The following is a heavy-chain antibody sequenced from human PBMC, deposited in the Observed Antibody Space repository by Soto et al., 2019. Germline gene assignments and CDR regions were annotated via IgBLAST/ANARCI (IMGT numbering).Heavy chain of an antibody. J-gene: IGHJ4*02. Sequence: QVQLVQSGAEVKKPGASVKVSCKASGYTFTSYGISWVRQAPGQGLEWMGWISAYNGNTNYAQKLQGRVTMTTDTSTSTAYMALRSLRSDDTAVYYCAIGGSPYYYDSSGYPPDYWGQGTLVTVSS. CDR3: AIGGSPYYYDSSGYPPDY. V-gene: IGHV1-18*04. CDR2: ISAYNGNT. D-gene: IGHD3-22*01. CDR1: GYTFTSYG.